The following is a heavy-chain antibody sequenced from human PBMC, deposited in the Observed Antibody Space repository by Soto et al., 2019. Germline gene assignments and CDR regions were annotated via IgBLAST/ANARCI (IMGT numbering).Heavy chain of an antibody. V-gene: IGHV1-18*04. CDR3: ARGGVYAVDR. Sequence: QIQLVPSGGELRKPGASVKVSCKTSGYTFTRNSISWVRQAPGQGLEWMGWISTNNGNTEFAQKFQGRVTLTTDTSTSTVYMELTSLRSDDTAIYYCARGGVYAVDRWGKGTLVTVSS. CDR2: ISTNNGNT. D-gene: IGHD4-17*01. J-gene: IGHJ5*02. CDR1: GYTFTRNS.